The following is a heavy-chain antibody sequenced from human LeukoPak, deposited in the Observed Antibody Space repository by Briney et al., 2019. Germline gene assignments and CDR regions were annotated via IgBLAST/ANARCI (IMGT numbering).Heavy chain of an antibody. J-gene: IGHJ4*02. Sequence: SQTLSLTCTVSSYSISSGHYWGWIRQPPGKGVEWSGSIFHSGSTYYNPSLKSRVTISVDTSKNQFSLKLSSVTAADTAAYYCARAPFIQSDYGGSFDYWGQGTLVTVSS. D-gene: IGHD4-23*01. V-gene: IGHV4-38-2*02. CDR3: ARAPFIQSDYGGSFDY. CDR2: IFHSGST. CDR1: SYSISSGHY.